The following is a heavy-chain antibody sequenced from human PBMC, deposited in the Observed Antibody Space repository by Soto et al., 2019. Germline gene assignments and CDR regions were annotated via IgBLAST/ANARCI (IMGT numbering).Heavy chain of an antibody. Sequence: QVQLVQSGAEVKKPGSSVKVSCKASGGTFSSYAISWVRQAPGQGLEWMGGIIPIFGTANYAQKFQGRVTITADASTSTAYMEVSSLRSEDTAVYYCARGGNRVRGVRNWFDPWGQGTLVTVSS. CDR3: ARGGNRVRGVRNWFDP. CDR1: GGTFSSYA. J-gene: IGHJ5*02. D-gene: IGHD3-10*01. V-gene: IGHV1-69*12. CDR2: IIPIFGTA.